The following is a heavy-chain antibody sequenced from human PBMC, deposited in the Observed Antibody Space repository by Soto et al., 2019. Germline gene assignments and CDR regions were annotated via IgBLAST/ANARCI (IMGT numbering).Heavy chain of an antibody. CDR2: MYYSGST. Sequence: PSETLSLTCTVSGGSISSSSYYWGWIRQPPGKGLEWIGNMYYSGSTHYNPSLKSRVTISVDTSKNQFSLKLSSVTAADTAVYYCARLPFYYDTSGSDCWGQGTLVTSPQ. D-gene: IGHD3-22*01. V-gene: IGHV4-39*01. J-gene: IGHJ4*02. CDR1: GGSISSSSYY. CDR3: ARLPFYYDTSGSDC.